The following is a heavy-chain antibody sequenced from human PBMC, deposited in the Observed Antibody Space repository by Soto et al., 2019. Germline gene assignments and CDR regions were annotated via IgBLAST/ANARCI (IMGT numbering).Heavy chain of an antibody. V-gene: IGHV5-51*01. CDR3: ARLSTSDLPRWFDP. D-gene: IGHD2-2*01. J-gene: IGHJ5*02. CDR1: GYSFTSYW. CDR2: IYPGDSDT. Sequence: GESLKISCTGSGYSFTSYWIGWVRQMPGKCLEWMGIIYPGDSDTRYSPSFQGQVTISADKSISTAYLQRSSLKASDTAMYYCARLSTSDLPRWFDPWGQGTLVTVSS.